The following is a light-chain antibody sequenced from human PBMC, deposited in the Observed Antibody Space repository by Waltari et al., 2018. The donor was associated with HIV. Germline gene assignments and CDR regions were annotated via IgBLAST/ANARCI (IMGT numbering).Light chain of an antibody. CDR3: QQYGSSPRT. V-gene: IGKV3-20*01. J-gene: IGKJ1*01. CDR2: GAS. Sequence: EAVLPQSPGPLSSSPGEGAPLSSRVMQSSSENYLAWYQQKPGQAPRLLIYGASTSATGIPDRFRGRGSGTDFTLTISRLEAEDVAVYYCQQYGSSPRTIGQGTKVEIK. CDR1: QSSSENY.